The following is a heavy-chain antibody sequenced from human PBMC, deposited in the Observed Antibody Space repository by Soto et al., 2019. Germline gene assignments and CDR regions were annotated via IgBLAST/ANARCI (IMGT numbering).Heavy chain of an antibody. J-gene: IGHJ6*03. CDR3: ARDGQYCSSTSCYGDYYYYYMDV. CDR1: GGSISSGGYY. CDR2: IYYSGST. D-gene: IGHD2-2*01. Sequence: QVQLQESGPGLVKPSQTLSLTCTVSGGSISSGGYYWSWIRQHPGKGLEWIGYIYYSGSTYYNPSLKSRVTISVDTSKNQFSLKLSSVTAADTAVYYCARDGQYCSSTSCYGDYYYYYMDVWGKGTTVTVSS. V-gene: IGHV4-31*03.